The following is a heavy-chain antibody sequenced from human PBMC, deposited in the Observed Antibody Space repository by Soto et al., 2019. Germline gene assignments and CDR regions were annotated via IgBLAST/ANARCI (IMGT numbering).Heavy chain of an antibody. Sequence: QVQLVQSGAEVKKPGASVKVSCKASGYTFTSYYMHWVRQAPGQGLEWMGIINPSGGSTSYAQKXQGRVTMTRDTSTSTVYMELSSLRSEDTAVYYCARAVWYSSSWYRXYXXYGMDVWGXGTTVTVSS. V-gene: IGHV1-46*01. CDR2: INPSGGST. CDR1: GYTFTSYY. J-gene: IGHJ6*01. CDR3: ARAVWYSSSWYRXYXXYGMDV. D-gene: IGHD6-13*01.